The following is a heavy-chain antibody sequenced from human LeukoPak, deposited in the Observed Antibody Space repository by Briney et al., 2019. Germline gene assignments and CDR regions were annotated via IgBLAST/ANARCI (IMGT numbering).Heavy chain of an antibody. CDR3: AREGVAARSRNWFDP. J-gene: IGHJ5*02. CDR2: IYYSGST. V-gene: IGHV4-39*07. CDR1: GGSISSSSYY. D-gene: IGHD6-6*01. Sequence: KPSETLSLTCTVSGGSISSSSYYWGWIRQPPGKGLEWIGSIYYSGSTYYNPSLKSRVTISVDTSKNQFSLKLSSVTAADTAVYYCAREGVAARSRNWFDPWGQGTLVTVSS.